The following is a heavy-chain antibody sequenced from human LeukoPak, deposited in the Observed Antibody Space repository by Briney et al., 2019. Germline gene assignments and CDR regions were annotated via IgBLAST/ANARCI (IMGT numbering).Heavy chain of an antibody. CDR1: GGTFSRYA. V-gene: IGHV1-69*13. D-gene: IGHD2-2*02. Sequence: SVKVSCKASGGTFSRYAISWVRQAPGQGLEWMGGIITIFGTANYAQKFQGRVTITADECTSTAYMELSSLRSEDTAVYYCARSGVPAAIYNWFDPWGQGTLVTVSS. CDR3: ARSGVPAAIYNWFDP. CDR2: IITIFGTA. J-gene: IGHJ5*02.